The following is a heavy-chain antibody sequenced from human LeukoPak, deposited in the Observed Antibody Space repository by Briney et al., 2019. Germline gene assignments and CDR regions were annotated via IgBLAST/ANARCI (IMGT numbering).Heavy chain of an antibody. D-gene: IGHD2-2*01. Sequence: PGGSLRLSCAASGFTFSSYAMSWVRQAPGKGLEWVSAISGSGGSTYYADSVKGRFTISRDNSKNTLYLQMNSLRAEDTAVYYCFCSSTSCQIGYYYYYGMDVWGQGTTVTVSS. V-gene: IGHV3-23*01. J-gene: IGHJ6*02. CDR1: GFTFSSYA. CDR2: ISGSGGST. CDR3: FCSSTSCQIGYYYYYGMDV.